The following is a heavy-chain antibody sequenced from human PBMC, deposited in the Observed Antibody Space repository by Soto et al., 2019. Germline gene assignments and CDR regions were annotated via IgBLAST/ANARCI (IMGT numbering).Heavy chain of an antibody. CDR3: ARDGITIFGVVPDNYGMDV. V-gene: IGHV6-1*01. CDR1: GDSVSSNSAA. Sequence: SQTLSLTCAISGDSVSSNSAAWNWIRQSPSRGLEWLGRTYYRSKWYNDYAVSVKSRITINPDTSKNQFSLQLNSVTPEDTAVYYCARDGITIFGVVPDNYGMDVWGQGTTVTVS. CDR2: TYYRSKWYN. J-gene: IGHJ6*02. D-gene: IGHD3-3*01.